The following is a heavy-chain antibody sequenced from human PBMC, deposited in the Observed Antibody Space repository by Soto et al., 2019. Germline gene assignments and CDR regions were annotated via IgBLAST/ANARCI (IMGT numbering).Heavy chain of an antibody. CDR1: GFTYRSYG. CDR3: ARGGSYSTPLNCDY. J-gene: IGHJ4*02. D-gene: IGHD6-13*01. Sequence: GGNPRHYSAPSGFTYRSYGMHLVRQAPGKALECVAVRCYDGSNKYYAASVQGRFTISRDNSKNTLYLQMNSLRAEDMAVYYCARGGSYSTPLNCDYWVQGT. CDR2: RCYDGSNK. V-gene: IGHV3-33*01.